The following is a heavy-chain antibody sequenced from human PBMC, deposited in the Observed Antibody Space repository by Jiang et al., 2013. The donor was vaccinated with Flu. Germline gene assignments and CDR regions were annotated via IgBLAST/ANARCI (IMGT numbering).Heavy chain of an antibody. D-gene: IGHD6-19*01. V-gene: IGHV7-4-1*02. Sequence: TRYAMNWVRQAPGQGLEWMGWINTNTGNPTYAQGFTGRFVFSLDTSVSTAYLQISSLKAEDTAVYYCATSPSGWSDYWGQGTLVTVSS. CDR3: ATSPSGWSDY. J-gene: IGHJ4*02. CDR2: INTNTGNP. CDR1: TRYA.